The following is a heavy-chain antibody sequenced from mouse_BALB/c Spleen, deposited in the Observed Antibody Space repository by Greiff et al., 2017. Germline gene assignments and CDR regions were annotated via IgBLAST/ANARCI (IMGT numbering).Heavy chain of an antibody. CDR1: GYTFTSYW. Sequence: VKLQESGAELAKPGASVKMSCKASGYTFTSYWMHWVKQRPGQGLEWIGYINPSTGYTEYNQKFKDKATLTADKSSSTAYMQLSSLTSEDSAVYYCARSDGNYAWFAYWGQGTLVTVSA. CDR3: ARSDGNYAWFAY. D-gene: IGHD2-1*01. J-gene: IGHJ3*01. CDR2: INPSTGYT. V-gene: IGHV1-7*01.